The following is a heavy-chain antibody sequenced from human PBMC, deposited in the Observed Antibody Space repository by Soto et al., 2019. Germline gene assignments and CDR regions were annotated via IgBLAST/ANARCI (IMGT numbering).Heavy chain of an antibody. CDR2: IYPGDSDT. Sequence: GESLKISCKGSGYSFTSYWIGWVRQMPGKGLECMGIIYPGDSDTRYSPSFQGQVTISADKSISTAYLQWSSLKASDTAMYYCARTAAAGKYYYGMDVWGQRTKVTVSS. CDR3: ARTAAAGKYYYGMDV. V-gene: IGHV5-51*01. J-gene: IGHJ6*02. D-gene: IGHD6-13*01. CDR1: GYSFTSYW.